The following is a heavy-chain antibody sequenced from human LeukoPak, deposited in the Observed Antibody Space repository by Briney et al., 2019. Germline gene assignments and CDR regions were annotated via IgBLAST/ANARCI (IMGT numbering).Heavy chain of an antibody. V-gene: IGHV4-59*01. J-gene: IGHJ4*02. CDR3: ARGLRFLEWLTQDY. D-gene: IGHD3-3*01. CDR2: IYYSGST. CDR1: GGSISSYY. Sequence: PSETMSLTCTVYGGSISSYYWSWNRQPPGKGLEGIGYIYYSGSTNYNPSLKIRVTISVDTSKNQFSLKLSSVTAADTAVYYCARGLRFLEWLTQDYWGQGTLVTVSS.